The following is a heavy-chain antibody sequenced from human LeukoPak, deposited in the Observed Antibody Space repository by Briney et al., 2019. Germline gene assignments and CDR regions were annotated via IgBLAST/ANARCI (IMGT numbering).Heavy chain of an antibody. V-gene: IGHV3-23*01. Sequence: PGGSLRLSCAASGFTFSSYAMSWVRQAPGKGLEWVSAISGSGGSTCYADSVKGRFTISRDNSKNTLYLQMNSLRAEDTAVYYCAREIIVVVPAALRGTFDYWGQGTLVTVSS. CDR2: ISGSGGST. D-gene: IGHD2-2*01. J-gene: IGHJ4*02. CDR1: GFTFSSYA. CDR3: AREIIVVVPAALRGTFDY.